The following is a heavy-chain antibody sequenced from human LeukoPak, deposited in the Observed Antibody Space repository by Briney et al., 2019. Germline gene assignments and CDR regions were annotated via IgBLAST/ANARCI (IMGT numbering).Heavy chain of an antibody. CDR1: GGSISSSSYY. D-gene: IGHD4-17*01. CDR2: IYYSGST. CDR3: AREDDDYLFDY. J-gene: IGHJ4*02. Sequence: PSETLSLTCTVSGGSISSSSYYWGWIRQPPGKGLEWIGSIYYSGSTYYNPSLKSRVTISVDTSKNQFSLKLSSVTAADTAVYYCAREDDDYLFDYWGQGALVTVSS. V-gene: IGHV4-39*02.